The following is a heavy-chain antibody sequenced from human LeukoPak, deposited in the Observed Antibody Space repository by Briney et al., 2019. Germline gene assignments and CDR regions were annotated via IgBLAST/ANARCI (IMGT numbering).Heavy chain of an antibody. CDR1: SGSISSYY. V-gene: IGHV4-59*12. D-gene: IGHD6-13*01. J-gene: IGHJ4*02. CDR3: ARDLGSGSSSWRYFDY. Sequence: PSETLSLTCTVSSGSISSYYWSWIRQPPGKGLEWIAYISDIGSINYNPSLKSRVTMSVDTSKNQFSLKLSSVTAADTAVYYCARDLGSGSSSWRYFDYWGQGTLVTVSS. CDR2: ISDIGSI.